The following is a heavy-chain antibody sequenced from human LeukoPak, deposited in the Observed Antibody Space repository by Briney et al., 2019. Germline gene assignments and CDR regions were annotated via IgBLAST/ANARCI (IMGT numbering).Heavy chain of an antibody. CDR3: ASLDFWSGAGFAY. CDR2: IYTSGST. Sequence: PSETLSLTCTVSGGSISSYYWSWIRQPAGKGVEWIGRIYTSGSTNYNPSLKSRVTMSVDTSKNQFSLKLSSVTAADTAVYYCASLDFWSGAGFAYWGQGTLVTVSS. D-gene: IGHD3-3*01. CDR1: GGSISSYY. V-gene: IGHV4-4*07. J-gene: IGHJ4*02.